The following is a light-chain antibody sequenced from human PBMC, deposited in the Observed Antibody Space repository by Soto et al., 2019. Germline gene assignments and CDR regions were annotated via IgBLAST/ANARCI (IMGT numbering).Light chain of an antibody. CDR1: SSDVGGYDH. Sequence: QSVLTQPASVSGSPGQSITIPCTGTSSDVGGYDHVSWYQQHPGKAPKLIIYDVTVRPSGISRRFSGSKSDNTASLAVSGLQPEDEADYYCSSYTNKDTLLFGGGTKLTVL. CDR2: DVT. J-gene: IGLJ3*02. CDR3: SSYTNKDTLL. V-gene: IGLV2-14*03.